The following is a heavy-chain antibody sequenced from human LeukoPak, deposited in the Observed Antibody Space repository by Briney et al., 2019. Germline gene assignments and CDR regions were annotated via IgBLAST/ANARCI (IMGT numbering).Heavy chain of an antibody. V-gene: IGHV3-69-1*01. D-gene: IGHD3-10*01. Sequence: GGSLRLSCTASGFTFSDYYMNWIRQAPGKGLERVSYIDSGITMYYADSVKGRFTISRDNTKNSLFLQLNSLRAEDTAVYYCVRDRGWYHFDLWGQGTLVTVSS. CDR2: IDSGITM. CDR1: GFTFSDYY. CDR3: VRDRGWYHFDL. J-gene: IGHJ4*02.